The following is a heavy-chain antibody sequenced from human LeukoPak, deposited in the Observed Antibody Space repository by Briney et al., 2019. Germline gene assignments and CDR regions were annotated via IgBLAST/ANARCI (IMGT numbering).Heavy chain of an antibody. D-gene: IGHD6-13*01. J-gene: IGHJ6*03. V-gene: IGHV3-7*01. Sequence: RPGGSLRLSCAASGFTFGNYWMSWVRQAPGKGLEGVAYINQDGSETYYVDSVKGRFTIFRANAKNSLYLQMNSLTAEDTAVYYCGKREKAAAGLYYSYYYMGVWGKGTTVTVSS. CDR3: GKREKAAAGLYYSYYYMGV. CDR2: INQDGSET. CDR1: GFTFGNYW.